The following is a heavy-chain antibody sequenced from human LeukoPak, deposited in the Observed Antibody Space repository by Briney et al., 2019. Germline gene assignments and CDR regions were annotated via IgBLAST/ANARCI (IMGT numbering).Heavy chain of an antibody. CDR2: ISYDGSNK. J-gene: IGHJ6*02. CDR3: AREMYYYDSFPIMDV. D-gene: IGHD3-22*01. Sequence: GGSLRLSCAASGFTFSSYGMHWVRQAPGKGLEWVAVISYDGSNKYYADSVKGRFTISRDNSKNTLYLQMNSLRAEDTAVYYCAREMYYYDSFPIMDVWGQGTTVTVSS. CDR1: GFTFSSYG. V-gene: IGHV3-30*03.